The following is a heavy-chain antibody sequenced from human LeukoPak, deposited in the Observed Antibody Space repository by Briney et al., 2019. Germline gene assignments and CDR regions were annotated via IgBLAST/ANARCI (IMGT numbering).Heavy chain of an antibody. CDR3: AREGLYGEYVWSLDY. CDR1: GGSSSASY. Sequence: KPSETLSLTCAVHGGSSSASYWSWIRKPPGEGLDWAGEISDRGDTNSNPSLKSRVSLSVDTSKSQCSLNLSSVTAADTAVYYCAREGLYGEYVWSLDYWGRGTLVTVSS. J-gene: IGHJ4*02. V-gene: IGHV4-34*01. CDR2: ISDRGDT. D-gene: IGHD4-17*01.